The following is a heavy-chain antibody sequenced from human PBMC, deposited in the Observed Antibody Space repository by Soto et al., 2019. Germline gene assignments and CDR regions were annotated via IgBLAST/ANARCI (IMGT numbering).Heavy chain of an antibody. D-gene: IGHD3-9*01. Sequence: ASVKVSCKASGYTFTSYDINWVRQATGQGLEWMGWMNPNSGNTGYAQKFQGRVTMTRNTSISTAYMELSSLRCEDTAVYYCARGGALLRNFDWLPYYYYYVMDVWGQGTTVTVSS. CDR1: GYTFTSYD. J-gene: IGHJ6*02. CDR2: MNPNSGNT. CDR3: ARGGALLRNFDWLPYYYYYVMDV. V-gene: IGHV1-8*01.